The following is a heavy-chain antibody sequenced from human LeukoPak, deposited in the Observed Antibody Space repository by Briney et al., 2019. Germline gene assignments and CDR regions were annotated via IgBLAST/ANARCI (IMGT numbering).Heavy chain of an antibody. CDR3: VRQAQEDY. D-gene: IGHD6-25*01. V-gene: IGHV3-30*03. CDR2: ISYDGSDP. J-gene: IGHJ4*02. CDR1: GFTFSSYG. Sequence: GGSLRLSCAASGFTFSSYGMHWVRQAPGKGLEWVAVISYDGSDPHYADSVRGRFTISRDNSKNTLYLEMNSLRVEDSATYYCVRQAQEDYWGQGTPVTVSA.